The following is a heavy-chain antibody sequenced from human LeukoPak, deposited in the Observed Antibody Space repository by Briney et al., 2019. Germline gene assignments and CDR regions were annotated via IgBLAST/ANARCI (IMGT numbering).Heavy chain of an antibody. Sequence: TSETLSLTCTVSGGSISSGGYYWSWIRQHPGKGLEWIGYIYYSGSTYYNPSLKSRVTISVDTSKNQFSLKLSSVTAAHTAVYYCARDRWARRAKTSDAFDIWGQGTMVTVSS. D-gene: IGHD2-2*01. V-gene: IGHV4-31*03. J-gene: IGHJ3*02. CDR3: ARDRWARRAKTSDAFDI. CDR2: IYYSGST. CDR1: GGSISSGGYY.